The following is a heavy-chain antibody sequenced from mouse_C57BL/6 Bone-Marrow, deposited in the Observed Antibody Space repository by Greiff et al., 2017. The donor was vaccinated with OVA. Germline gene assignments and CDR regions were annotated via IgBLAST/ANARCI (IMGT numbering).Heavy chain of an antibody. CDR2: IYPSSGYT. J-gene: IGHJ3*01. Sequence: QVQLQQSGAELVKPGASVKLSCKASGYTFTSYWMHWVKQRPGQGLEWIGYIYPSSGYTKYNQKFKNKATLTADKSSSTAYMQLSSLTYEDSAVCYCVRRLCSAYWGKGTLVTVSA. CDR3: VRRLCSAY. CDR1: GYTFTSYW. V-gene: IGHV1-7*01. D-gene: IGHD2-2*01.